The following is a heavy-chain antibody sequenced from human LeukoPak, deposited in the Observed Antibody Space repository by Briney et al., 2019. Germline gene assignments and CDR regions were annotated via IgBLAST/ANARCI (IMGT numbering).Heavy chain of an antibody. Sequence: GGSLRLSCAASGFTFSSYGMHWVRRAPGKGLEWVAVIWYDGSNKYYADSVKGRFTISRDNSKNTLYLQMNSLRAEDTAVYYCATGGYGDPMVPFDYWGQGTLVTVSS. D-gene: IGHD4-17*01. CDR2: IWYDGSNK. V-gene: IGHV3-33*01. J-gene: IGHJ4*02. CDR1: GFTFSSYG. CDR3: ATGGYGDPMVPFDY.